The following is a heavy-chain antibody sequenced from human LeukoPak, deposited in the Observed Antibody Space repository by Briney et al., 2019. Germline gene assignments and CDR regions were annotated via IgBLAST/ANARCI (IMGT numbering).Heavy chain of an antibody. CDR3: ARPEGSGSYGT. Sequence: PSETLSLTCTVSGGSISSYYWSWIRQAPGKGLEWIGNIYYSGTTNYNPSLKSRVTISVDTSKNQFSLKLSSVTAADTAVYYCARPEGSGSYGTWGQGTLVTVSS. D-gene: IGHD3-10*01. CDR2: IYYSGTT. V-gene: IGHV4-59*08. J-gene: IGHJ5*02. CDR1: GGSISSYY.